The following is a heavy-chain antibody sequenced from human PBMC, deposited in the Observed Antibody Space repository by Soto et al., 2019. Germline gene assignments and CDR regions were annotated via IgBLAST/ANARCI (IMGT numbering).Heavy chain of an antibody. J-gene: IGHJ4*02. CDR2: ISYDGSNQ. V-gene: IGHV3-30*18. CDR3: AKDQASGQGSFDS. Sequence: VMLVESGGGVVQPGGSLRLSCAASGFTFNIYGMHWVRQAPDNGLEWVALISYDGSNQYYAVSVKGRFTISTDNSKNTLFLQMNSLRADDTAVYYCAKDQASGQGSFDSWGQGTLVTVSS. CDR1: GFTFNIYG.